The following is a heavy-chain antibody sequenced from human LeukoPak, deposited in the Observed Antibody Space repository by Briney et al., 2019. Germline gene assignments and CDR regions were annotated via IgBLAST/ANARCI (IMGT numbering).Heavy chain of an antibody. CDR2: VYYSGST. CDR1: GGSISSYY. D-gene: IGHD4-17*01. CDR3: ARDSDGDYSKYYYGMDV. V-gene: IGHV4-59*01. Sequence: PSETLSLTCTVSGGSISSYYWSWIRQPPGKGLEWIGYVYYSGSTNYNPSLKSRVTISVDTSKNQFSLKLSSVTAADTAVYYCARDSDGDYSKYYYGMDVWGQGTTVTVSS. J-gene: IGHJ6*02.